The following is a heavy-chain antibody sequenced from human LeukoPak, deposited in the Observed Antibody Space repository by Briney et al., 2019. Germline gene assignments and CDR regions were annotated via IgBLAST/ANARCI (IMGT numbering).Heavy chain of an antibody. V-gene: IGHV3-30-3*01. J-gene: IGHJ4*02. D-gene: IGHD3-22*01. CDR1: GFTFSSYA. Sequence: GRSLRLSCAASGFTFSSYAMHWVRQAPGKGLEWVAVISYDGSNKYYADSVQGRFTVSRDNSKNTLYLQMNSLRAEDTAVYYCARDREVGYYYDSSGYSSFNYWGQGTLVTVSS. CDR2: ISYDGSNK. CDR3: ARDREVGYYYDSSGYSSFNY.